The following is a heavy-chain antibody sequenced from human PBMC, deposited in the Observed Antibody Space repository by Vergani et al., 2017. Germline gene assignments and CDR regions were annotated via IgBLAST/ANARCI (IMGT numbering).Heavy chain of an antibody. Sequence: QVTLKESGPVLVKPTETLTLTCTVSGFSLSNARMGVSWIRQPPGKALEWLAHIFSNDEKSYSTSLKSRLTISKETSKSQVVFTMTNMDPVDTATYYCARAAAGDEGDAFDIWGQGTMVTVSS. CDR2: IFSNDEK. J-gene: IGHJ3*02. CDR1: GFSLSNARMG. CDR3: ARAAAGDEGDAFDI. V-gene: IGHV2-26*01. D-gene: IGHD6-13*01.